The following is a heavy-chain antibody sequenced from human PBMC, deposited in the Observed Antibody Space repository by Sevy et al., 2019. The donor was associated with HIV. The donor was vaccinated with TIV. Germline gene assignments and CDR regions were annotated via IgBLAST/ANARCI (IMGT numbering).Heavy chain of an antibody. J-gene: IGHJ4*02. CDR1: GDSVSSNSAA. D-gene: IGHD6-6*01. CDR3: ARVNLYSSSASYYFDY. Sequence: SRTLSLTCAISGDSVSSNSAAWNWIRQSPSRGLEWLGRTYYRSKWYNDYAVSVKSRITINPDTSKNQFSLQLNSVTPEDTAVYYCARVNLYSSSASYYFDYWGQGTLVTVSS. CDR2: TYYRSKWYN. V-gene: IGHV6-1*01.